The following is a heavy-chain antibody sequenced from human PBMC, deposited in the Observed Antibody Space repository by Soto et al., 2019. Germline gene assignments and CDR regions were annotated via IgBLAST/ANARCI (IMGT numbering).Heavy chain of an antibody. Sequence: EVQLLESGGGLVQPGGSLRLSCAASGFTFSSYAMSWVRQAPGKGLEWVSAISGSGGSTYYADSVKGRFTISRDNSKNALYLQMNSMRAEDTAVYYCATSLGRYGANTFDYWGQGTLVTVSS. CDR3: ATSLGRYGANTFDY. J-gene: IGHJ4*02. CDR1: GFTFSSYA. V-gene: IGHV3-23*01. CDR2: ISGSGGST. D-gene: IGHD4-17*01.